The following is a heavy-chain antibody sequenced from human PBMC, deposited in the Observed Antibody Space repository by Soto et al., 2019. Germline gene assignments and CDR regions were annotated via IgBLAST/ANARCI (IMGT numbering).Heavy chain of an antibody. V-gene: IGHV1-69*02. CDR1: GGTFSSYT. D-gene: IGHD3-10*01. CDR3: ARIRGSYGMDV. Sequence: QVQLVQSGAEVKKPGSSVKVSCKASGGTFSSYTISWVRQAPGQGLEWMGRIIPILGIANYAQKFQGRVTXHSXKSTSTAYMELRSLRSEDTAVYYCARIRGSYGMDVWGQGTTVTVSS. CDR2: IIPILGIA. J-gene: IGHJ6*02.